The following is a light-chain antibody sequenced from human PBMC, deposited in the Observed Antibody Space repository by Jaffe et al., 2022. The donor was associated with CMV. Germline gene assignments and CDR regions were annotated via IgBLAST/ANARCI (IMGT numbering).Light chain of an antibody. CDR1: QSISSW. V-gene: IGKV1-5*03. J-gene: IGKJ2*01. CDR3: QQYYSYPYT. Sequence: DIQMTQSPSTLSASVGDRVTITCRASQSISSWLAWYQQKPGKAPDLLIYKASTLESGVPSRFGGSGSGTEFTLTISSLQPDDFATYYCQQYYSYPYTFGQGTKLEIK. CDR2: KAS.